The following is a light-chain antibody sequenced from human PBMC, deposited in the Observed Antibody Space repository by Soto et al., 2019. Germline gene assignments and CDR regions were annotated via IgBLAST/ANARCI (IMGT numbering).Light chain of an antibody. Sequence: QSALTQPASVSGSPGQSITISCTGTNSDVGSHNFASWYQQYPGKAPKLLIYEASKRPSGLSNRFSGSKSGNTASLTISGLQAEDEADYYCCSLTNGATWVFGGGTKLTVL. J-gene: IGLJ3*02. CDR1: NSDVGSHNF. CDR3: CSLTNGATWV. V-gene: IGLV2-23*01. CDR2: EAS.